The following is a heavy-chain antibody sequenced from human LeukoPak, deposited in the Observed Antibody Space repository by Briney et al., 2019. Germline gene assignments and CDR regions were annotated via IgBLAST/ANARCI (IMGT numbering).Heavy chain of an antibody. V-gene: IGHV3-30*04. J-gene: IGHJ4*02. Sequence: GGSLRLSCAASGFNFHNYAMHWVRQAPGKGLEWVAAISHDGDKESNADSVKGRCTISRDNSNNTLFLQMNSLREEDTAVYYCARTRTYYYDSSGYSKPTFDYWGQGTLVTVPS. D-gene: IGHD3-22*01. CDR3: ARTRTYYYDSSGYSKPTFDY. CDR2: ISHDGDKE. CDR1: GFNFHNYA.